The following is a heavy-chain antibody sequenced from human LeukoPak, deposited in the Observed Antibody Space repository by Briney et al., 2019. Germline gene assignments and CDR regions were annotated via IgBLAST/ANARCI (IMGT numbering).Heavy chain of an antibody. CDR1: GFTFSIYA. D-gene: IGHD3-3*01. J-gene: IGHJ4*02. CDR3: AKDDDFWRGYSDN. Sequence: GGSLRLSCAASGFTFSIYAMSWVRQAPGKGLEWVSGISGSGGSTNYADSVKGRFTIYRDNSKNTLYLQMNSLRAEDTAVYFCAKDDDFWRGYSDNWGQGTLVTVSS. V-gene: IGHV3-23*01. CDR2: ISGSGGST.